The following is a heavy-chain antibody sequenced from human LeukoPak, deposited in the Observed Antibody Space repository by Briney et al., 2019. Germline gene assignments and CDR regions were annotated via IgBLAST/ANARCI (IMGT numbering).Heavy chain of an antibody. CDR1: GFIFSSYA. V-gene: IGHV3-30*01. Sequence: GRSLRLSCAASGFIFSSYATHWVRQAPGKGLEWVAVISHDGSNKYYADSVKGRFTISRDNSKNTLYLQMNSLRAEDTAVYSCARDGTAAAGVYYFDYWGQGTLVTVSS. CDR2: ISHDGSNK. D-gene: IGHD6-13*01. J-gene: IGHJ4*02. CDR3: ARDGTAAAGVYYFDY.